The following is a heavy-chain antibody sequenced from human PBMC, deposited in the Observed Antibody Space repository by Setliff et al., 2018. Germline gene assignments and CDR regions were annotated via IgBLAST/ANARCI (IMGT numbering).Heavy chain of an antibody. CDR1: GGAISNYY. D-gene: IGHD3-10*01. Sequence: SETLSLTCTVSGGAISNYYWSWIRQPPGKGLEWIGYIYSSGRTNYNPSLKSRVTLSVDTSNNQFSLKVSSVTAADTAVYYCAMVRGVTRDYWGQGTLVTVSS. CDR3: AMVRGVTRDY. J-gene: IGHJ4*02. V-gene: IGHV4-4*08. CDR2: IYSSGRT.